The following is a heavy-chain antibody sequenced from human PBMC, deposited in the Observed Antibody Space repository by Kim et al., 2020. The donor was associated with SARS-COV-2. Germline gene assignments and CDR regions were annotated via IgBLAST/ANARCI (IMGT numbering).Heavy chain of an antibody. CDR1: GGSFSGYY. D-gene: IGHD3-16*01. Sequence: SETLSLTCAVYGGSFSGYYWRWIRQPPGKGLEWIGEINHSGSTNYNPSLKSRVTISVDTSKNQFSLKLSSVTAADTAVYYCARGFLRRGGWGFPRAYYFDYWGQGTLVTVSS. V-gene: IGHV4-34*01. CDR2: INHSGST. J-gene: IGHJ4*02. CDR3: ARGFLRRGGWGFPRAYYFDY.